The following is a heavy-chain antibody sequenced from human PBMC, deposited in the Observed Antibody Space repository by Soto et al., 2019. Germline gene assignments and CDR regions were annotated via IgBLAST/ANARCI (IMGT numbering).Heavy chain of an antibody. J-gene: IGHJ5*02. Sequence: SDTLCLTCTVSGGSISSCCWRWIRQPPGKGLEWIGYIYYSGSTNYNPSPKSRVTISVDTSKNQFSLKLSSVTAADTAVYYCARAHYDFWSGYYMAWFDPWGQGTLVTVS. V-gene: IGHV4-59*07. D-gene: IGHD3-3*01. CDR1: GGSISSCC. CDR3: ARAHYDFWSGYYMAWFDP. CDR2: IYYSGST.